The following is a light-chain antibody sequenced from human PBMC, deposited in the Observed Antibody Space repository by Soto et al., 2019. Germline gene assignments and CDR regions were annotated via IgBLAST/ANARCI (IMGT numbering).Light chain of an antibody. V-gene: IGKV1-12*01. CDR2: ASS. CDR1: QDILSW. J-gene: IGKJ3*01. Sequence: DIPMTQSPSSVSASVGDRVTITCRARQDILSWLAWYQQKPGEAPRLLIYASSNLQSGVPSRFSGSESGTDFTLTSSSLQPEDVATYECQQDNSFPITFGPGTRLDIK. CDR3: QQDNSFPIT.